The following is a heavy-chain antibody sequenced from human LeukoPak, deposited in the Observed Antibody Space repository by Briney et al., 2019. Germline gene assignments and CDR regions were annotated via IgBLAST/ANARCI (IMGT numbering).Heavy chain of an antibody. D-gene: IGHD6-19*01. CDR1: GFTFSSYG. CDR2: ISYDGSNK. V-gene: IGHV3-30*18. J-gene: IGHJ4*02. CDR3: AKDSGQWLVGYYFDY. Sequence: GGSLRLSCAASGFTFSSYGMHWVRQAPGKGLEWVAVISYDGSNKYYADSVKGRFTISRDNSKNTLYLQMNSLRAEDTAVYYCAKDSGQWLVGYYFDYWGQGTLVTGFS.